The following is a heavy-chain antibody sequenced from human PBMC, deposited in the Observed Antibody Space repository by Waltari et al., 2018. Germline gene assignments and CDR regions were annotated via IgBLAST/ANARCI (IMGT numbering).Heavy chain of an antibody. Sequence: TVSGGSISSGSYYWSWIRQPAGKGLEWIVRIDNSGSTNYDPSRQSRVTISVDTSKNRFSLKLSSVTAADTAVYYCARVPDYGGNSGSFDYWGQGTLVTVSS. CDR3: ARVPDYGGNSGSFDY. CDR1: GGSISSGSYY. V-gene: IGHV4-61*02. J-gene: IGHJ4*02. D-gene: IGHD4-17*01. CDR2: IDNSGST.